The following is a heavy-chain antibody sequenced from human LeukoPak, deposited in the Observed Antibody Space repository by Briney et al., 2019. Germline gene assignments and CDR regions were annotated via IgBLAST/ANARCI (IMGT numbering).Heavy chain of an antibody. J-gene: IGHJ4*02. D-gene: IGHD2-15*01. Sequence: ASVKVSCKASGYTFTSYGISWVRQAPGQGLEWMGWISAYNGNTNYAQKLQGSVTMTTDTSTSTAYMELRSLRSDDTAVYYCARDLARYCSGGSCYGVDYWGQGTLVTVSS. V-gene: IGHV1-18*01. CDR3: ARDLARYCSGGSCYGVDY. CDR2: ISAYNGNT. CDR1: GYTFTSYG.